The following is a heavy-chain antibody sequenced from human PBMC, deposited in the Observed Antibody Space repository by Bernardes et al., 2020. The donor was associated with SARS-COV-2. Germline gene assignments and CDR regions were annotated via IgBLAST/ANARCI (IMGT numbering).Heavy chain of an antibody. J-gene: IGHJ5*02. Sequence: SETLSLTCAVSGGSFIGYYWSWIRQPPGKGLQLIGEINHSGSTNYNPSLKSRVSISVDTSKNQFSLNVTSVTAADTAVYYCVRGSRETSAIFSADYHRFDPWGQGTLVTVSS. CDR3: VRGSRETSAIFSADYHRFDP. CDR1: GGSFIGYY. V-gene: IGHV4-34*01. D-gene: IGHD2-2*02. CDR2: INHSGST.